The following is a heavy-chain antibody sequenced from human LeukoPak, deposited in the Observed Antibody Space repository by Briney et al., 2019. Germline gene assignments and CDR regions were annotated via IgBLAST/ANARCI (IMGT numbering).Heavy chain of an antibody. Sequence: PGGSLRLSCAASGFTFSSYSMNWVRQAPGKGLEWVSYISSSSSTIYYADSVKGRFTISRDNAKNSLYLQMNSLRDEDTAVYYCARVKDYDFWSGYRYYYYGMGVWGQGTTVTVSS. D-gene: IGHD3-3*01. J-gene: IGHJ6*02. V-gene: IGHV3-48*02. CDR1: GFTFSSYS. CDR3: ARVKDYDFWSGYRYYYYGMGV. CDR2: ISSSSSTI.